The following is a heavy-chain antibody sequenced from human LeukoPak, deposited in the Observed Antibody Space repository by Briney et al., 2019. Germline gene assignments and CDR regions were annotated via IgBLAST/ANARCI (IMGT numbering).Heavy chain of an antibody. V-gene: IGHV4-39*01. CDR2: IYYSGST. CDR1: GGSISSSSYY. CDR3: ARGGIAVAGTVAFDI. Sequence: PSETLSLTCTVSGGSISSSSYYWGRIRQAPGKGLEGIGRIYYSGSTYYNPSLKRRITITGDTSKNQFSLKLSSVTAADTAVYYCARGGIAVAGTVAFDIWGQGTMVTVSS. J-gene: IGHJ3*02. D-gene: IGHD6-19*01.